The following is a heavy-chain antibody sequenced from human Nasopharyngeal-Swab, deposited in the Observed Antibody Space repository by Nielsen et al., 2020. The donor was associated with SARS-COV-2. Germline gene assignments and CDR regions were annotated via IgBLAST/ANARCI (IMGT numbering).Heavy chain of an antibody. CDR1: GGSISSYY. V-gene: IGHV4-59*01. D-gene: IGHD3-9*01. CDR2: IYYSGST. CDR3: ARIELRYFDGVVSNGWFDP. Sequence: SETLSLTCTVSGGSISSYYWTRIRQPPGKGLEWIGYIYYSGSTNYNPSLKSRVTISVDTSKNQFSLRLSSLTAADTAVYYCARIELRYFDGVVSNGWFDPWGQGTLVTVSS. J-gene: IGHJ5*02.